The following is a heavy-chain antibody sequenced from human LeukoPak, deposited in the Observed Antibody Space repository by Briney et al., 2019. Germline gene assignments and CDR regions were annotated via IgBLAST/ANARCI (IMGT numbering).Heavy chain of an antibody. CDR2: IFYSGST. V-gene: IGHV4-39*07. CDR1: SGSISTSNYY. CDR3: ARDQCSTSCYLGL. J-gene: IGHJ4*02. D-gene: IGHD2-2*01. Sequence: PSETLSLTCTVSSGSISTSNYYWGWVRQPPGKALEWIGNIFYSGSTYYNPSLKSRVTISVDTSKNQFSLKLSSVTAADTAVYYCARDQCSTSCYLGLWGQGTLVTVSS.